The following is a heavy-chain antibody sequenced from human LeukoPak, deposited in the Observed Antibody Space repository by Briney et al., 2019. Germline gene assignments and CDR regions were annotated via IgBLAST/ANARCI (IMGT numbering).Heavy chain of an antibody. Sequence: SETLSLTCTVSGGSISSSSYYWGWIRQPPGKGLEWIGSIYYSGSTYYNPSLKSRVTISVDTSKNQFSLKLSSVTAADTAVYYCARDRRSLINYGGPFDYWGQGTLVTVSS. V-gene: IGHV4-39*07. CDR3: ARDRRSLINYGGPFDY. CDR2: IYYSGST. J-gene: IGHJ4*02. CDR1: GGSISSSSYY. D-gene: IGHD4-23*01.